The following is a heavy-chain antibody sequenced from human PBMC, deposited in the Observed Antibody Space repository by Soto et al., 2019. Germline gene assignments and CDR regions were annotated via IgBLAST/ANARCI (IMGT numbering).Heavy chain of an antibody. CDR3: TVSRWAARAYYYYYGMDV. CDR1: GFTFSDSW. V-gene: IGHV3-7*01. D-gene: IGHD6-6*01. CDR2: IKPDESEK. J-gene: IGHJ6*02. Sequence: EVQLVESGGGLVQPGGSLRLSCTASGFTFSDSWMTWVRQAPGKGLEWVARIKPDESEKKYADSVKGRFSISRDNAKNSMYLQMDSLRGEDTAVYYCTVSRWAARAYYYYYGMDVWGQGATVTVSS.